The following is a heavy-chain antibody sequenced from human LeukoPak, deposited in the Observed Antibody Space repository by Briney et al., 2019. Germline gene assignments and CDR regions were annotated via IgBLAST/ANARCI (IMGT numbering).Heavy chain of an antibody. J-gene: IGHJ2*01. CDR3: ARGVELRFLEWLHYYWYFDL. V-gene: IGHV4-59*01. CDR2: IYYSGST. CDR1: GGSISSYY. Sequence: SETLSLTCTVSGGSISSYYWSWIRQPPGKGLEWIGYIYYSGSTNYNPSLKSRVTISVDTSKNQFSLKLSPVTAADTAVYYCARGVELRFLEWLHYYWYFDLWGRGTLVTVSS. D-gene: IGHD3-3*01.